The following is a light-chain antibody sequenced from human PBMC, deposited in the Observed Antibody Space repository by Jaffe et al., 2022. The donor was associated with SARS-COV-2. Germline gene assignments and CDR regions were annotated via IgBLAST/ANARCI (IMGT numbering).Light chain of an antibody. Sequence: QSALTQPRSVSGSPGQSVTISCTGTSSDVGGYNYVSWYQQHPGKAPKLMIHDVTKRPSGVPDRFSGSKSGNTASLTISGLQAEDEADYYCCSYAGSYLRVFGGGTKLTVL. J-gene: IGLJ2*01. V-gene: IGLV2-11*01. CDR3: CSYAGSYLRV. CDR2: DVT. CDR1: SSDVGGYNY.